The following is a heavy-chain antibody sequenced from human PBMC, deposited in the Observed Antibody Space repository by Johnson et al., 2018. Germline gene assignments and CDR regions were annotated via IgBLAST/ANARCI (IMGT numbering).Heavy chain of an antibody. J-gene: IGHJ4*02. V-gene: IGHV5-51*01. CDR2: IYHADSDT. CDR3: ARRGGANDFDF. Sequence: QESGKGLEWMGIIYHADSDTTYNPAYEGQVTISVDKSVNTAYLRWTTLKASDTAMYYCARRGGANDFDFWGQGTLVIVSS. D-gene: IGHD3-16*01.